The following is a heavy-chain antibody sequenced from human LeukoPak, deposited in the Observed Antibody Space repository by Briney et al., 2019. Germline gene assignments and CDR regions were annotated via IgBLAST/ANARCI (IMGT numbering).Heavy chain of an antibody. J-gene: IGHJ4*02. Sequence: PSETLSLTCAVYGGSITGYCWSWIRQTPGRGLEWVGEIHYTGATSYNPSLKSRATISTDTSKNQFSLRLSSVTAADTAVYYCARWNILTGYCFDFWGQGALVTVSS. V-gene: IGHV4-34*01. CDR1: GGSITGYC. D-gene: IGHD3-9*01. CDR3: ARWNILTGYCFDF. CDR2: IHYTGAT.